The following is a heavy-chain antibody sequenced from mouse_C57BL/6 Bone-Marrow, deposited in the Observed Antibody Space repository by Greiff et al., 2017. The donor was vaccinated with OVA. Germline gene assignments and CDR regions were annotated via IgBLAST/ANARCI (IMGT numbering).Heavy chain of an antibody. J-gene: IGHJ2*01. V-gene: IGHV1-82*01. CDR3: ARGHIGP. CDR1: GYAFSSSW. D-gene: IGHD3-1*01. Sequence: QVQLKESGPELVKPGASVKISCKASGYAFSSSWMNWVKQRPGKGLEWIGGIYPGDGDTNYNGKFKGKATLTADKSSSTAYMQLSSLTSEDSAVYFCARGHIGPGGQGTTLTVSS. CDR2: IYPGDGDT.